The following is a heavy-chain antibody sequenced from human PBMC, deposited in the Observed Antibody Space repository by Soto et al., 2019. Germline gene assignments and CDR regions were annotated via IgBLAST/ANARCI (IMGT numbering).Heavy chain of an antibody. CDR3: ARLLAAPMAVHHYYGMDV. CDR1: GFTFNTYG. V-gene: IGHV3-33*01. Sequence: GGSLRLSWAASGFTFNTYGFNWVRQAPGKGLEWVAVIWYDGNTKYYADSVKGRFTISRDNLKNTLYLQMNSLTAEDTAVYSCARLLAAPMAVHHYYGMDVWGKGTTVTVSS. CDR2: IWYDGNTK. J-gene: IGHJ6*04. D-gene: IGHD6-19*01.